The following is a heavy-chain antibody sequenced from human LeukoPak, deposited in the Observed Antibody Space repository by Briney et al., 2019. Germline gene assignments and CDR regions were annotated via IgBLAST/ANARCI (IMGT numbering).Heavy chain of an antibody. Sequence: GGSLRLSCAASGFTFSDYYMSWIRQAPGKGLERVSYISSSGSTIYYADSVKGRFTISRDNAKNSLYLQMNSLRAEDTAVYYCARDSQEMATSDYWGQGILVTVSS. D-gene: IGHD5-24*01. J-gene: IGHJ4*02. V-gene: IGHV3-11*01. CDR2: ISSSGSTI. CDR3: ARDSQEMATSDY. CDR1: GFTFSDYY.